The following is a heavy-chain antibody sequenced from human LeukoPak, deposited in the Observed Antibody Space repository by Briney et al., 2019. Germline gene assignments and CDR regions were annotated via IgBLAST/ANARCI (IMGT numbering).Heavy chain of an antibody. V-gene: IGHV3-23*01. D-gene: IGHD3-10*02. J-gene: IGHJ4*02. Sequence: TGGSLRLSCAASGFTFSSNGMSWVRQAQGKGLEWVSVFIGSCCIPYYAHSVKCPFTISRDNSKNTLYLQMNSLRAEDTAVYYFSKEYSTVLGVIVSWGQGTLVTVSS. CDR2: FIGSCCIP. CDR3: SKEYSTVLGVIVS. CDR1: GFTFSSNG.